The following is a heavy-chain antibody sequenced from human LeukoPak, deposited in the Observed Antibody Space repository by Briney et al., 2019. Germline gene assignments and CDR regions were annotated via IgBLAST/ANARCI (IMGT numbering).Heavy chain of an antibody. CDR1: GFTFSDYY. CDR3: ARDGYRRYYYYMDV. V-gene: IGHV3-11*04. J-gene: IGHJ6*03. Sequence: GGSLRLSCAASGFTFSDYYMSWLRQAPGKGLEWVSYISSSGSTIYYADSVKGRFTISRDNAKNSLYLQMNSLRAEDTAVYYCARDGYRRYYYYMDVWGKGTTVTVSS. D-gene: IGHD5-12*01. CDR2: ISSSGSTI.